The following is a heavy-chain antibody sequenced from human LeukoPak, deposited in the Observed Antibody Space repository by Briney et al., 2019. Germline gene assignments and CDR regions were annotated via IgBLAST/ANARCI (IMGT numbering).Heavy chain of an antibody. CDR1: EFSVGSNY. V-gene: IGHV3-66*01. CDR3: ARGPNGYHNT. D-gene: IGHD5-24*01. Sequence: PGGSLRLSCAASEFSVGSNYMTWVRQAPGKGLEWVSLIYSGGSTYYADSVEGRFTISRDNSKNTLYLQMNSLRAEDTAVYYCARGPNGYHNTGGQGTLVTVSS. J-gene: IGHJ4*02. CDR2: IYSGGST.